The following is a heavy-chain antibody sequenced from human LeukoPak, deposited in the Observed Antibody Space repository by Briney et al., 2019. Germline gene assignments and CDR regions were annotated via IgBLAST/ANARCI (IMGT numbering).Heavy chain of an antibody. CDR1: GFTFRSYG. D-gene: IGHD3-22*01. CDR2: ITSSSDSI. Sequence: QPGRSLRLSCAASGFTFRSYGMHWVRQAPGKGLEWVSWITSSSDSIYYADSVKGRFTISRDNAKNSLYLQMNSLRDEDTAVYYCSSESRYWGQGTLVIVSS. J-gene: IGHJ4*02. V-gene: IGHV3-48*02. CDR3: SSESRY.